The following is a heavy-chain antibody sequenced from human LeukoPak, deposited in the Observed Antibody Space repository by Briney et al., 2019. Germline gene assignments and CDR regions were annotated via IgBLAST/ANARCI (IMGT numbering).Heavy chain of an antibody. D-gene: IGHD2-21*01. CDR1: GGSISTTTNS. CDR2: IYYGGSP. J-gene: IGHJ4*02. Sequence: PSETLSLTCNVSGGSISTTTNSWGWAWIRQRPTKGLEWIGSIYYGGSPYYTSSLKSRVTISVDTSKNQFSLKLASLTAADTAVYYCARGVVIAPQTFDYWGQGTLVTVSS. V-gene: IGHV4-39*01. CDR3: ARGVVIAPQTFDY.